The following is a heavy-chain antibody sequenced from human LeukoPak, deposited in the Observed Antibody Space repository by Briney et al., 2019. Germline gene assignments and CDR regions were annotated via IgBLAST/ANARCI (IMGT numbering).Heavy chain of an antibody. J-gene: IGHJ4*02. V-gene: IGHV4-59*12. CDR3: ARDRETSSEFDY. D-gene: IGHD2-2*01. Sequence: SETLSLTCTVSGGSISSYYWSWIRQPPGKGLEWIGYIYYSGSTNYNPSLKSRVTISVDTSKNQFSLKLSSVTAADTAVYYCARDRETSSEFDYWGQGTLVTVSS. CDR1: GGSISSYY. CDR2: IYYSGST.